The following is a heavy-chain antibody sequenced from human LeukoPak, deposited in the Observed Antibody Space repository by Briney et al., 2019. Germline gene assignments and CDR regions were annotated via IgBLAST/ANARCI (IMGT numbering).Heavy chain of an antibody. J-gene: IGHJ6*03. CDR2: IYYSGST. CDR1: GGSISSYY. V-gene: IGHV4-59*12. CDR3: ARDGGYCSGGSCYSYYYYYMDV. D-gene: IGHD2-15*01. Sequence: SETLSLTCTVSGGSISSYYWSWIRQPPGKGLEWIGYIYYSGSTNYNPSLKSRVTISVDTSKNQFSLKLSSVTAADTAVYYCARDGGYCSGGSCYSYYYYYMDVWGKGTTVTVSS.